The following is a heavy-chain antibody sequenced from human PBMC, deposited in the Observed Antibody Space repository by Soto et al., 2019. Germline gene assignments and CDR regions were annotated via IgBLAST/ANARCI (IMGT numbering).Heavy chain of an antibody. J-gene: IGHJ4*02. V-gene: IGHV3-30-3*01. CDR2: ISYDGSNK. CDR3: ARDVGYCSGGSCPFDY. CDR1: GFTFSSYA. Sequence: LRLSCAASGFTFSSYAMHWVRQAPGKGLEWVAVISYDGSNKYYADSVKGRFTISRDNSKNTLYLQMNSLRAEDTAVYYCARDVGYCSGGSCPFDYWGQGTLVTVSS. D-gene: IGHD2-15*01.